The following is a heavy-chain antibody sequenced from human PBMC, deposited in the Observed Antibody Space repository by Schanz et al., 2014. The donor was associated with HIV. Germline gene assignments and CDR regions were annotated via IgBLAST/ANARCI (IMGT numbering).Heavy chain of an antibody. V-gene: IGHV3-30*18. D-gene: IGHD3-10*01. CDR3: AKAGLFFGQLWLGFFDY. CDR1: GFTFNSYG. J-gene: IGHJ4*02. CDR2: ISYDGRNK. Sequence: QVQLVESGGGVVQPGRSLRLSCAASGFTFNSYGMHWVRQAPGKGLEWVSVISYDGRNKLYAESVKGRFTISRDNSKNTLDLQMNNLKPEDTAVYYCAKAGLFFGQLWLGFFDYWGQGAQVTVSS.